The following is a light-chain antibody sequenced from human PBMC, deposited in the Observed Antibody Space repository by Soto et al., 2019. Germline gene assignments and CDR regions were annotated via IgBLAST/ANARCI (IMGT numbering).Light chain of an antibody. CDR3: QQSYSKPWT. Sequence: DIQMTQSPSSLSASVGARVTITCRASQSISKHLNWYQQKPGKAPKLLIYAASSLQGGVPSRFSGSGSGTDFTLTVSILQPEDSATYYCQQSYSKPWTFGQGTKVDIK. CDR2: AAS. J-gene: IGKJ1*01. V-gene: IGKV1-39*01. CDR1: QSISKH.